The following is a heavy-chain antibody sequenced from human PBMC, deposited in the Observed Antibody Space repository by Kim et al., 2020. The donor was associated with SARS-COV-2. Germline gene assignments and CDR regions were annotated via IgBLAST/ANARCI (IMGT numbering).Heavy chain of an antibody. V-gene: IGHV5-10-1*01. D-gene: IGHD3-3*01. CDR3: ARQNKDFWSGEFRVDYCYGMDV. J-gene: IGHJ6*02. Sequence: GESLKISCKGSGYSFTSYWISWVRQMPGKGLEWMGRIDPSDSYTNYSPSFQGHVTIPADKSISTAYLQWSSLKASDTAMYYCARQNKDFWSGEFRVDYCYGMDVWGQGTTVTVSS. CDR1: GYSFTSYW. CDR2: IDPSDSYT.